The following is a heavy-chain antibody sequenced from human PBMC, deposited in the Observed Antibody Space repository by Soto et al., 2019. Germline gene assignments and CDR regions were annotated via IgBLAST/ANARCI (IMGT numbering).Heavy chain of an antibody. CDR2: MYFGGSF. V-gene: IGHV4-59*02. CDR1: GASVSHGY. D-gene: IGHD5-18*01. CDR3: ARVTDTAMPYYYYYGMDV. Sequence: SETLSLTCNVSGASVSHGYWSWIRQPPGKGLEWIGFMYFGGSFNYNPSLTSRATISVETSKNQFSMKLTSVTASDTAVYYCARVTDTAMPYYYYYGMDVWGQGATVTVSS. J-gene: IGHJ6*02.